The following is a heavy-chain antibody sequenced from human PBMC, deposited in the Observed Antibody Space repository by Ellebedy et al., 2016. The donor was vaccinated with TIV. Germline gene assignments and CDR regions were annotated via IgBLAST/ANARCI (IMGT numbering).Heavy chain of an antibody. CDR3: AREDCSGGSCYDYFDY. D-gene: IGHD2-15*01. V-gene: IGHV1-2*02. Sequence: ASVKVSCKASGYTFTSYDINWARQAPGQGLEWMGWINPNSGGTNYAQKFQGRVTMTRDTSISTAYMELSRLRSDDTAVYYCAREDCSGGSCYDYFDYWGQGTLVTVSS. CDR2: INPNSGGT. J-gene: IGHJ4*02. CDR1: GYTFTSYD.